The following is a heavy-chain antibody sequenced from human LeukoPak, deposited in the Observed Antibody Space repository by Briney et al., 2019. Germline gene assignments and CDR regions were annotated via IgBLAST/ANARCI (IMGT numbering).Heavy chain of an antibody. V-gene: IGHV1-46*01. CDR1: GYTFTSYY. CDR3: ARVAAEVVGVPGAIGFGWLRRDYYYMDV. J-gene: IGHJ6*03. D-gene: IGHD2-2*02. Sequence: WASVSVSCKASGYTFTSYYMHWVRQAPGQGLEWMGIINPSGGSTSYAQKFQGRVTMTRDMSTSTVYMELSSLRSEDTAVYYCARVAAEVVGVPGAIGFGWLRRDYYYMDVWGKGTTVIVSS. CDR2: INPSGGST.